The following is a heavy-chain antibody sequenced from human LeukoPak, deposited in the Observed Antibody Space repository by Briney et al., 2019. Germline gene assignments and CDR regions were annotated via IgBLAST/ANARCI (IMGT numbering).Heavy chain of an antibody. CDR3: ARLSQTPDYYSNGGYYYLGY. J-gene: IGHJ4*02. V-gene: IGHV1-8*01. CDR2: MNPNTGRT. CDR1: RYTFTSYD. D-gene: IGHD3-22*01. Sequence: ALVKVSCKASRYTFTSYDINWVREAAGQRLEWMGWMNPNTGRTGFAQKFQGRLTMTRDASISTAYMELSSLRSDDTAVYYCARLSQTPDYYSNGGYYYLGYWGQGTPVTVSS.